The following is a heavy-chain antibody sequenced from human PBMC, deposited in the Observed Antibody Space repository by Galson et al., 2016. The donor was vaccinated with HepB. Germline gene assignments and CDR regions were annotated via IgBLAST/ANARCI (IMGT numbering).Heavy chain of an antibody. V-gene: IGHV1-69*13. CDR1: GVTFSSHA. J-gene: IGHJ6*02. CDR2: IIPFFGPT. D-gene: IGHD2-15*01. Sequence: SVKVSCKASGVTFSSHAISWVRQAPGQGLEWMGRIIPFFGPTGFAQNFQGRVTLTADESTITTYMEVSNLRSEDTAVYYCARDLGSGTWYGMDVWGQGTTVIVSS. CDR3: ARDLGSGTWYGMDV.